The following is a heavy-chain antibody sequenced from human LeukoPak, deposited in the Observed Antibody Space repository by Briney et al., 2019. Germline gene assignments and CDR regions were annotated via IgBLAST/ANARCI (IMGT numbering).Heavy chain of an antibody. CDR1: GYTFSNYG. D-gene: IGHD2-8*01. CDR3: AREQWRVSFDY. CDR2: ISPHNGHT. V-gene: IGHV1-18*01. J-gene: IGHJ4*02. Sequence: ASVKVSCKASGYTFSNYGISWVRQAPGQGLEWMAWISPHNGHTNYAQAFRGRVTLTTDTSSSTAYMELRSLTSDDTAVYYCAREQWRVSFDYWGQGTVVTVSS.